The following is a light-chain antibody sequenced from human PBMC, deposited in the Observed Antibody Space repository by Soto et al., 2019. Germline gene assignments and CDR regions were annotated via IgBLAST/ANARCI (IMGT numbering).Light chain of an antibody. Sequence: EIVMTQSPATLSVSPGERATLSCRASRNINRKLAWYQQQPGQAPRVLISGASTRATGIPARFSGSGSGTEFTLTISSLQSEDFAVYYCQQYYDYPPLIVGGGPDVEIK. CDR3: QQYYDYPPLI. CDR1: RNINRK. CDR2: GAS. J-gene: IGKJ4*01. V-gene: IGKV3-15*01.